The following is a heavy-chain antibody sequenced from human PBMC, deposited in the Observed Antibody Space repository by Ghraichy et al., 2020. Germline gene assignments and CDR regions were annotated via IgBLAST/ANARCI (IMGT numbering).Heavy chain of an antibody. J-gene: IGHJ4*02. V-gene: IGHV4-4*07. D-gene: IGHD2-15*01. Sequence: ETLSLTCTVSGGSISNYYWSWIRQPAGKGLEWIGHIYTSGSTNYNPSLKSRVTMSVDTSRNQFSVKLSSVTAADTAVYYCARVSSRGSSVNYYFDYWGQGTLVTVSS. CDR3: ARVSSRGSSVNYYFDY. CDR2: IYTSGST. CDR1: GGSISNYY.